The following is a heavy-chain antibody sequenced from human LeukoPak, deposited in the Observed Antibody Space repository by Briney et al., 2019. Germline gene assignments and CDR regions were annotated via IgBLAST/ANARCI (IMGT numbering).Heavy chain of an antibody. Sequence: GASVKVSCKASGYTFTSYDINWVRQATGQGLEWMGWMNPNSGGTNYAQKFQGRVTMTRDTSISTAYMELSRLRPDDTAVYYCARQRYCDFWSGRVFDYWGQGTLVTVSS. D-gene: IGHD3-3*01. CDR1: GYTFTSYD. J-gene: IGHJ4*02. V-gene: IGHV1-2*02. CDR2: MNPNSGGT. CDR3: ARQRYCDFWSGRVFDY.